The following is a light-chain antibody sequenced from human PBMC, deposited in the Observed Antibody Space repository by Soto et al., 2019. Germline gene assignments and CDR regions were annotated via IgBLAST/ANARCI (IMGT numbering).Light chain of an antibody. CDR1: QSLSRN. V-gene: IGKV3D-15*01. CDR2: GAS. J-gene: IGKJ3*01. CDR3: KHYSDWPPAFT. Sequence: EILMTQSPATLSVSPGERATLSCRASQSLSRNLAWYQQKPGQAPRLLIYGASTRASGIPARFSGSGSGTEFTLTISGLQSEDFALYCCKHYSDWPPAFTFGPGTKVDL.